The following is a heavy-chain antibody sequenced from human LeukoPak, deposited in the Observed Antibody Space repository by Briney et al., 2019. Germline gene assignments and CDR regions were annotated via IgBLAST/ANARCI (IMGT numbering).Heavy chain of an antibody. CDR3: ARDQGILGVFDY. D-gene: IGHD3-10*01. CDR2: ISYDGSNK. J-gene: IGHJ4*02. Sequence: PGGSLRLSCAASGFTFSSYAMHWVRQAPGKGLEWVAVISYDGSNKYYADSVKGRFTISRDNSKNTLYLQMNSLRAEDTAVYYCARDQGILGVFDYWGQGTLVTVSS. CDR1: GFTFSSYA. V-gene: IGHV3-30*04.